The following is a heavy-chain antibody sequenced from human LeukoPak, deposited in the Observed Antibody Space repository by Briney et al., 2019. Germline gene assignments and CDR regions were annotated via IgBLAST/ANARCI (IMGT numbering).Heavy chain of an antibody. Sequence: TSETLSLTCTVSGYSISSGYYWGWIRQPPGKGLEWIGSIYHSGSTYYNPSLKSRVTISVDTSKNQFSLKLSSVTAADTAVYYCTRGSIAYYYMDVWGKGTTVTISS. J-gene: IGHJ6*03. CDR3: TRGSIAYYYMDV. CDR2: IYHSGST. V-gene: IGHV4-38-2*02. CDR1: GYSISSGYY. D-gene: IGHD3-22*01.